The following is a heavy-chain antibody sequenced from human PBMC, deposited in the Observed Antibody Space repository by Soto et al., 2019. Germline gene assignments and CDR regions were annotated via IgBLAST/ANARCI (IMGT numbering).Heavy chain of an antibody. J-gene: IGHJ4*02. CDR3: ARAYGSGSYSIITSLFDY. Sequence: ASVKVSCKASGYTFTGYYMHRVRQAPGQGLEWMGWINPNSGGTNYAQKFQGWVTMTRDTSISTAYMELSRLRSDDTAVYYCARAYGSGSYSIITSLFDYWGQGTLVTVSS. CDR1: GYTFTGYY. V-gene: IGHV1-2*04. CDR2: INPNSGGT. D-gene: IGHD3-10*01.